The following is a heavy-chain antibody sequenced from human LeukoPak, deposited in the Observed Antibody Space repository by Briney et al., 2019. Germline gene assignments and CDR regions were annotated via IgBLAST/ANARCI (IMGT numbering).Heavy chain of an antibody. CDR1: GFTFIYHT. CDR2: ISSTSNYI. J-gene: IGHJ4*02. V-gene: IGHV3-21*01. Sequence: GGSLRLSCAASGFTFIYHTMHWVRQAPGKGLEWVSSISSTSNYIYYADSVKGRFTISRDNAKNSLYLQMNRLRAEDTAVFYCARDSTYGDYDYWGQGTLVTVSS. D-gene: IGHD4-17*01. CDR3: ARDSTYGDYDY.